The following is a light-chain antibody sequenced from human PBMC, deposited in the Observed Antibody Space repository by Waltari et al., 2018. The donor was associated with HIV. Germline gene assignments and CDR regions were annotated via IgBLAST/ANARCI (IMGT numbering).Light chain of an antibody. Sequence: DIQLTQPPSSLSASVRDRVTITCRASQSISSYLNWYQQKPGKAPKLLIYAASSLQSGVPSRFSGSGSGTDFTLTISSLQPEEFATYDCQQSYSTPITFGQGTRLEIK. J-gene: IGKJ5*01. CDR1: QSISSY. V-gene: IGKV1-39*01. CDR3: QQSYSTPIT. CDR2: AAS.